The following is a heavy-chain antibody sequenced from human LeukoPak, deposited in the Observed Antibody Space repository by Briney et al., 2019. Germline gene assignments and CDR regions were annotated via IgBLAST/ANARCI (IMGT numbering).Heavy chain of an antibody. CDR2: ITGNSGTT. V-gene: IGHV3-23*01. D-gene: IGHD2-8*01. CDR3: AKDPNGDYIGAFDA. CDR1: GLIFSNYA. J-gene: IGHJ3*01. Sequence: RGSLRLSCAASGLIFSNYAMTWVRQAPGKGLEWVSSITGNSGTTKYADSVKGRFTMSRDNFRNTLYLQMDSLRAEDTAVYYCAKDPNGDYIGAFDAWGPGTMVIVSS.